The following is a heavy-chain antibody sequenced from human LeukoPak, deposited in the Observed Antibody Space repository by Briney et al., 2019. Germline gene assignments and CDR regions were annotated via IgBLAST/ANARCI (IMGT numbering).Heavy chain of an antibody. Sequence: PSETLSLTCTVSGGSISSSSYYWSWIRQPAGKGLEWIGRIFSRGSTNYNPSFESRVTMSVDTSKNQFSLNLRSMTAADTALYYCARGAYYGSGNVFDLWGQGTMVTVSS. CDR3: ARGAYYGSGNVFDL. D-gene: IGHD3-10*01. J-gene: IGHJ3*01. V-gene: IGHV4-61*02. CDR2: IFSRGST. CDR1: GGSISSSSYY.